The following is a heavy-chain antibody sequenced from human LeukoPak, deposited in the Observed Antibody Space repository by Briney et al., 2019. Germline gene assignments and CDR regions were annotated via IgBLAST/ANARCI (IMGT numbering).Heavy chain of an antibody. CDR1: GGSISSYY. Sequence: SETLSLTCTVSGGSISSYYWSWIRQPAGKGLEWTGRIYTSGSTNYNPSLKSRVTMSVDTSKNQFSLKLSSVTAADTAVYYCARAPDPYEYSSSSSSLGAFDIWGQGTMVTVSS. CDR3: ARAPDPYEYSSSSSSLGAFDI. V-gene: IGHV4-4*07. J-gene: IGHJ3*02. CDR2: IYTSGST. D-gene: IGHD6-6*01.